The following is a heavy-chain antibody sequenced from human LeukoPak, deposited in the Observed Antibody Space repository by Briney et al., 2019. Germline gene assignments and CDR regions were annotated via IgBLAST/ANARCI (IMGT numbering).Heavy chain of an antibody. V-gene: IGHV3-21*01. CDR1: GFTFSSYS. Sequence: GGSLRLSCAASGFTFSSYSMNWVRQAPGKGLEWVSSISTSSSYIYYADSVKGRFTISRDNAKNSLYLQMNSLRAEDTAVYYCARDTASKITFGGVIVPDAFDIWGQGTMVTVSS. CDR3: ARDTASKITFGGVIVPDAFDI. CDR2: ISTSSSYI. J-gene: IGHJ3*02. D-gene: IGHD3-16*02.